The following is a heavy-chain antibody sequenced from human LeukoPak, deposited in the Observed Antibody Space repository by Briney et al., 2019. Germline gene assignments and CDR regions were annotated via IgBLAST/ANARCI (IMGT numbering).Heavy chain of an antibody. CDR1: GFTFSRYA. D-gene: IGHD2-2*01. CDR3: AKAYANYYYYYLDV. Sequence: GGSLRLSCAASGFTFSRYAMSWVRQAPGKGLEWVSAISGSGGSTYYADSVEGRFTISRDNSKNTLYLQMNSLRAEDTAVYYCAKAYANYYYYYLDVWGKGTTVTVSS. J-gene: IGHJ6*03. V-gene: IGHV3-23*01. CDR2: ISGSGGST.